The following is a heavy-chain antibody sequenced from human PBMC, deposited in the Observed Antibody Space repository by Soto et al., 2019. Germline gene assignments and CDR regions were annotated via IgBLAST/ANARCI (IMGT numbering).Heavy chain of an antibody. V-gene: IGHV3-30*03. D-gene: IGHD1-1*01. CDR2: ISYDGSKK. J-gene: IGHJ4*02. Sequence: GGSLRLSCAASGFTFSNFGLHWVRQAPGKGLEWLALISYDGSKKTYADSVKGRFTISRDNSKNTLYLEMNALRAEDTAVYYCARDRMTTYRFDYWGQGTQVTVSS. CDR1: GFTFSNFG. CDR3: ARDRMTTYRFDY.